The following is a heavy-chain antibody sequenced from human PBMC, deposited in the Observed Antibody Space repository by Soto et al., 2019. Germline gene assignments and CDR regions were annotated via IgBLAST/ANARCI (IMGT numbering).Heavy chain of an antibody. V-gene: IGHV2-5*02. D-gene: IGHD6-6*01. J-gene: IGHJ4*02. CDR2: IYWDDDK. CDR1: GFSLSTSGVG. Sequence: QITLKESGPTLVKPTQTLTLTCTFSGFSLSTSGVGVGWIRQPPGKALEWLALIYWDDDKRYSPSLKSRLTITKDTSKNQVVLTMTNMDPVDTATYYCAHRRYSRSSGGYDYWGQGTLVTVSS. CDR3: AHRRYSRSSGGYDY.